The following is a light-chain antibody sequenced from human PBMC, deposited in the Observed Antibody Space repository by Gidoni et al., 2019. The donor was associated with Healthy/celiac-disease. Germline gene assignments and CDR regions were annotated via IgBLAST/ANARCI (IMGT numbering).Light chain of an antibody. CDR2: AAS. V-gene: IGKV1-9*01. J-gene: IGKJ2*01. CDR3: QQLNTFPST. CDR1: QGISSY. Sequence: GDRVTITCRASQGISSYLAWYQQKPGKAPELLIYAASTLQSGDPSRFSGSGSGTEFTLTISSLQPEDFATYYCQQLNTFPSTFGQGTKLEIK.